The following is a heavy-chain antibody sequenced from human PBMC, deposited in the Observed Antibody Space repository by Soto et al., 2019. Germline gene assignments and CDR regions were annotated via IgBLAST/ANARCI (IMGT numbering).Heavy chain of an antibody. CDR1: VFSLSNTSMR. D-gene: IGHD4-17*01. V-gene: IGHV2-26*01. CDR3: ARRSPRYGDYVFDY. J-gene: IGHJ4*02. CDR2: IFSNDEK. Sequence: SGPTLVNPTETLTLTCTVSVFSLSNTSMRVSWIRQPPGKALEWLEHIFSNDEKSYSTSLKNRLTISKDTSKSQVVLIMTNMDPVDTATYYCARRSPRYGDYVFDYWGPGTLVTVSS.